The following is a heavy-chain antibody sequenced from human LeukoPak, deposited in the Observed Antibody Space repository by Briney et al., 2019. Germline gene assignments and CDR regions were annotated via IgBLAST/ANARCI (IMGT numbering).Heavy chain of an antibody. Sequence: ASVKVSCKASVYSFTSYGINWVRQAPGQGLEWMGWIIGYNGNTKYAQDFQGRVTMTTDTSTSTAYMELRSLRSDDTAVYYCARDLGGAGSYFFPYYAMDVWGQGTTVTVSS. CDR1: VYSFTSYG. V-gene: IGHV1-18*01. CDR2: IIGYNGNT. CDR3: ARDLGGAGSYFFPYYAMDV. D-gene: IGHD3-10*01. J-gene: IGHJ6*02.